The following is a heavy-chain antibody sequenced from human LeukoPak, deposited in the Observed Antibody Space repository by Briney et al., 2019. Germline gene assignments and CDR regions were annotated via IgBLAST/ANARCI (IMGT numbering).Heavy chain of an antibody. CDR3: AIAHYVTGTSTDY. Sequence: GASVKVSCKASGGTFSSYAISWVRQAPGQGLEWMGGIIPIFGTANYAQKFQGRVTITTDESTSTAHMELSSLRSEDTAVYYCAIAHYVTGTSTDYWGQGTLVTVSS. D-gene: IGHD1-20*01. CDR1: GGTFSSYA. J-gene: IGHJ4*02. V-gene: IGHV1-69*05. CDR2: IIPIFGTA.